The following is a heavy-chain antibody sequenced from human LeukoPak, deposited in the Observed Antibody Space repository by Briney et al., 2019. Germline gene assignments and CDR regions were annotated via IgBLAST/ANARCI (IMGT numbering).Heavy chain of an antibody. D-gene: IGHD3-22*01. V-gene: IGHV5-51*01. Sequence: GESLKISCKGSGYSFTSYWIGWVRLMPGKGLEWMGIIYPGDSDTRYSPSFQGQVTISADKSISTAYLQWSSLKASDTAMYYCARVPSAKYYDSSGYCDYWGQGTLVTVSS. CDR3: ARVPSAKYYDSSGYCDY. CDR1: GYSFTSYW. J-gene: IGHJ4*02. CDR2: IYPGDSDT.